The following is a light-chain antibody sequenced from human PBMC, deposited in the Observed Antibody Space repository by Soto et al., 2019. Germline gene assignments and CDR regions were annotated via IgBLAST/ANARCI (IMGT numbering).Light chain of an antibody. J-gene: IGKJ2*01. Sequence: EIVLTQSPGTLSLSPGERATLSCRASQSLSSYLAWYQQKPGQAPRLLIYGASSRATGIPDRFSGSGSGTDFTLTISRLEPEYFAVYYCRQYGSSPSYTFGQGTKLEIK. V-gene: IGKV3-20*01. CDR1: QSLSSY. CDR3: RQYGSSPSYT. CDR2: GAS.